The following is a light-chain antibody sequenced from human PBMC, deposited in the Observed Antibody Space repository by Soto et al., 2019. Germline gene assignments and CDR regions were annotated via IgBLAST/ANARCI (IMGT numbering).Light chain of an antibody. CDR2: EVS. CDR1: QSHLNSNGKTY. CDR3: MQGLRFPVT. Sequence: DIVMTQTPLSLSVTPGQPASISCNSSQSHLNSNGKTYLYWYLQKPCQPPQLLIYEVSNRFSGVPDRFSGSGSGTDFTLKISRVEAEDVWIYYCMQGLRFPVTFGGGTKVEIK. V-gene: IGKV2D-29*01. J-gene: IGKJ4*01.